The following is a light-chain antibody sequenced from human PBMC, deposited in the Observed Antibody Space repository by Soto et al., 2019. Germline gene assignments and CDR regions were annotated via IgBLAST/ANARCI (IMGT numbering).Light chain of an antibody. CDR3: QQYGDSPFT. CDR1: QAIRSTH. J-gene: IGKJ3*01. Sequence: ETVLTQSPGTLSLSPGERATLSCRASQAIRSTHLAWYQQKPGQAPRLLMYLSSTRAPGIPDRFSGSGSGTDFTLSISRLEPEDFALYYCQQYGDSPFTFGPGTRVDVK. V-gene: IGKV3-20*01. CDR2: LSS.